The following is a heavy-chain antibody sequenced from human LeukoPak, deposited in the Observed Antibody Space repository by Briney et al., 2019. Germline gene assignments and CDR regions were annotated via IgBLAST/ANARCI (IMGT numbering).Heavy chain of an antibody. CDR2: INPSGGST. CDR3: ARVAAEVVGVPGAIGFGWLRRDYYYMDV. V-gene: IGHV1-46*01. D-gene: IGHD2-2*02. J-gene: IGHJ6*03. CDR1: GYTFSSYY. Sequence: ASVKVSCKASGYTFSSYYMHWVRQAPGEGLEWMGIINPSGGSTSYAQKFQGRVTMTGDMSTSTVHMELSSLRSEDTAVYYCARVAAEVVGVPGAIGFGWLRRDYYYMDVWGKGTPVTVSS.